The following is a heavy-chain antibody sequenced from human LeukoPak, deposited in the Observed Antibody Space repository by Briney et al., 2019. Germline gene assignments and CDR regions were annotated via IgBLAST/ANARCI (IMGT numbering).Heavy chain of an antibody. CDR2: MNPNSGNT. V-gene: IGHV1-8*03. J-gene: IGHJ6*03. CDR1: GYTFTNFD. CDR3: ARAPSWNYNRYYYYYVDV. D-gene: IGHD1-7*01. Sequence: ASVNVSCKTSGYTFTNFDINWVRQASGHGLEWMGWMNPNSGNTGYAQKFQGRVTITRNTSISTAYMELSSLRSEDTAVYYCARAPSWNYNRYYYYYVDVWGRGTTVTVSS.